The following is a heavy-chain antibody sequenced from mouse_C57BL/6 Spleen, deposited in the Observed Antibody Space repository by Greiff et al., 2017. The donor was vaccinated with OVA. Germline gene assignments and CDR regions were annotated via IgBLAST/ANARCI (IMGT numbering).Heavy chain of an antibody. CDR1: GFTFTDYY. CDR3: ARSSYDYDRAMDY. Sequence: EVKVVESGGGLVQPGGSLSLSCAASGFTFTDYYMSWVRQPPGKALEWLGFIRNKANGYTTEYSASVKGRFTISRDNSQSILYLQMNALRAEDSATYYCARSSYDYDRAMDYWGQGTSVTVSS. CDR2: IRNKANGYTT. V-gene: IGHV7-3*01. J-gene: IGHJ4*01. D-gene: IGHD2-4*01.